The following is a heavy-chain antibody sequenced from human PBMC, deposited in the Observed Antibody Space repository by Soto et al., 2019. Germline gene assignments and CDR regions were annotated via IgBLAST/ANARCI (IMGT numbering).Heavy chain of an antibody. V-gene: IGHV1-69*02. Sequence: QVQLVQSGAEVKKPGSSVKVSCKASGGTFSSYTISWVRQAPGQGLEWMGRIIPILGIANYAQKFQGRVTLTADKSTSTAYMELSSLRSEDTAVYYCASKPLRPYGMDVWGPGTTVTVSS. J-gene: IGHJ6*02. CDR3: ASKPLRPYGMDV. CDR1: GGTFSSYT. CDR2: IIPILGIA.